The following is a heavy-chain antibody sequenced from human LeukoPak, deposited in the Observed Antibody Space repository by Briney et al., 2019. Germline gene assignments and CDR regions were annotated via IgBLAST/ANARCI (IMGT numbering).Heavy chain of an antibody. CDR3: AGDYGGNSVPSDY. J-gene: IGHJ4*02. Sequence: AGGSLRLSCAASGFTVSSNYMSWVRQAPGKGLEWVSVIYSGGSTYYADSVKGRFTISRDNSKNTLYLQMNSLRAEDTAVYYCAGDYGGNSVPSDYWGQGTLVTVSS. CDR2: IYSGGST. CDR1: GFTVSSNY. V-gene: IGHV3-66*02. D-gene: IGHD4-23*01.